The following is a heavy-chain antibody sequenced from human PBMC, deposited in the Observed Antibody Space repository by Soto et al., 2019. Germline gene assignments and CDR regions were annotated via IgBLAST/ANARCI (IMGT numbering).Heavy chain of an antibody. CDR3: ARVSRGELLMSGAFDI. V-gene: IGHV1-69*01. CDR2: IIPIFGTA. Sequence: QVQLVQSGAEVKKPGSSVKVSCKASGGTFSSYAISWVRQATGQGHEWMGGIIPIFGTANYAQKFQGRVTITADESTSTAYMELSSLRSEDTAVYYCARVSRGELLMSGAFDIWGQGTMVTVSS. CDR1: GGTFSSYA. J-gene: IGHJ3*02. D-gene: IGHD3-10*01.